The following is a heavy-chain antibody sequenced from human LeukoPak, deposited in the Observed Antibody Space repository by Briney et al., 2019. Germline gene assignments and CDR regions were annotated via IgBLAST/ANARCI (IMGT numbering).Heavy chain of an antibody. CDR3: ARVEAYCTRTSCHDY. Sequence: ASVKVSCKASGYTFTNYGISWVRQAPGQGLEWMGWISAYNGNSEYAQKFQGRVSMTTDTSTSTAYMELGSLKSDDTALYYCARVEAYCTRTSCHDYWGLGTLVTVSS. V-gene: IGHV1-18*01. CDR2: ISAYNGNS. J-gene: IGHJ4*02. D-gene: IGHD2-2*01. CDR1: GYTFTNYG.